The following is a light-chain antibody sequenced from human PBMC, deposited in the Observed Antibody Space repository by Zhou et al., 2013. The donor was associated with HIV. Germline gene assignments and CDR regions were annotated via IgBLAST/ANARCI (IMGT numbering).Light chain of an antibody. V-gene: IGKV3-20*01. J-gene: IGKJ1*01. Sequence: EIVLTQSPGTLSLSPGERATLSCRASHTVTSNYLAWYQHTPGQGPKVLIFGASTRANGIPDRFSGSGSGTEFTLTISRLEPEDFAVYYCQQYGHSTWTFGQGTNVEIK. CDR3: QQYGHSTWT. CDR2: GAS. CDR1: HTVTSNY.